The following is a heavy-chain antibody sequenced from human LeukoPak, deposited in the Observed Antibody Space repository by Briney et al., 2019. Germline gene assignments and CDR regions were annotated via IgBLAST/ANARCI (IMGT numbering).Heavy chain of an antibody. J-gene: IGHJ4*02. CDR3: ATSGSGGNYPLDY. D-gene: IGHD1-26*01. CDR2: ISYDGSNK. V-gene: IGHV3-30*03. CDR1: GFTFSRYG. Sequence: GRSLRLSCAASGFTFSRYGMHWVRQASGKGLEWVALISYDGSNKYYADSVKGRFTISRDNAKNSLFLQVNSLRAEDTALYYCATSGSGGNYPLDYWGQGTLVTVSS.